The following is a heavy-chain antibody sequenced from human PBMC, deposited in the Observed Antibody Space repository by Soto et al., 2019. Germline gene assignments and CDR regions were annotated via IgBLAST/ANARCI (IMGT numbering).Heavy chain of an antibody. J-gene: IGHJ6*03. CDR3: ARRGGYYGSGSLSYYYYYMDV. V-gene: IGHV3-7*01. D-gene: IGHD3-10*01. CDR2: IKQDGSEK. Sequence: PGGSLRLSCAASGFTFSSYWMSWVRQAPGKGLEWVANIKQDGSEKYYVDSVKGRFTISRDNAKNSMYLQMNSLRAEDTAVYYCARRGGYYGSGSLSYYYYYMDVWGKGTTVTVSS. CDR1: GFTFSSYW.